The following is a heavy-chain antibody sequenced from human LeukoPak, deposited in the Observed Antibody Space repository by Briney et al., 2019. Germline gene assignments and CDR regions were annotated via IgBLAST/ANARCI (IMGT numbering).Heavy chain of an antibody. V-gene: IGHV3-7*01. CDR1: GFTFSTYW. CDR2: IKEDGSKK. D-gene: IGHD2-8*02. J-gene: IGHJ4*02. Sequence: GGSLRLFCAASGFTFSTYWMSWVRQAPGKGLEWVANIKEDGSKKDYVDSVKGRFTISRDNAKNSLNLQMNSLRPDDTAVYYCARDYLVGCTDTICYPIDYWGQGTLVTVSS. CDR3: ARDYLVGCTDTICYPIDY.